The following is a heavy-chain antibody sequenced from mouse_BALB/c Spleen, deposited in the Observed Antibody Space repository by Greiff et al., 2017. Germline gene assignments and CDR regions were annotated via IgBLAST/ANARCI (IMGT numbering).Heavy chain of an antibody. Sequence: EVHLVESGGGLVKPGGSLKLSCAASGFTFSDYYMYWVRQTPEKRLEWVATISDGGSYTYYPDSVKGRFTISRDNAKNNLYLQMSSLKSEDTAMYYCARDWAYGSSYGYFDVWGAGTTVTVSS. J-gene: IGHJ1*01. CDR2: ISDGGSYT. V-gene: IGHV5-4*02. CDR3: ARDWAYGSSYGYFDV. CDR1: GFTFSDYY. D-gene: IGHD1-1*01.